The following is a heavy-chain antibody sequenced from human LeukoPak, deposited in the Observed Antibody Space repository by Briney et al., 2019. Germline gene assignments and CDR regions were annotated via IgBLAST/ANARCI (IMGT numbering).Heavy chain of an antibody. Sequence: SETLSLTCTVSGGSISSSSYYWGWIRQPPGKGLEWIGSIYYSGSTYYNPSLKSRVTISVDTSKNQFSLRLSSVTAADTAVYYCAMPSGAAAVHDAFDIWGQGTMVTVSS. CDR2: IYYSGST. CDR1: GGSISSSSYY. D-gene: IGHD6-13*01. CDR3: AMPSGAAAVHDAFDI. J-gene: IGHJ3*02. V-gene: IGHV4-39*01.